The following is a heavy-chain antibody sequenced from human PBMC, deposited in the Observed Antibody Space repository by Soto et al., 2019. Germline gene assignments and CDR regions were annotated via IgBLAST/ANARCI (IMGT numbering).Heavy chain of an antibody. D-gene: IGHD3-22*01. CDR1: GGSFSGYY. J-gene: IGHJ6*02. CDR3: ARGGYYYDSSGYYTNPHYYYRMDV. V-gene: IGHV4-34*01. Sequence: SETLSLTCAVYGGSFSGYYWSWIRQPPGKGLKWIGEINHSGSTNYNPSLKSRVTISVDTSKNQFSLKLSSVTAADTAVYYCARGGYYYDSSGYYTNPHYYYRMDVWGQGTTVTVSS. CDR2: INHSGST.